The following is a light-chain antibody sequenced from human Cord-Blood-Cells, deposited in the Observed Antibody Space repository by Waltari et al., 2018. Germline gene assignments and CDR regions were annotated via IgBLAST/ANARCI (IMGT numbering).Light chain of an antibody. Sequence: EIVLTHSPATLSLSPGETATLSCRASQSVSSYLAWYQQNPGQAPRLRIYDASNRATGIPARFSGSGSGTDFTLTISSLEPEDFAVASCQQRRNWPPWTFGQGTKVEIK. CDR3: QQRRNWPPWT. J-gene: IGKJ1*01. CDR2: DAS. V-gene: IGKV3-11*01. CDR1: QSVSSY.